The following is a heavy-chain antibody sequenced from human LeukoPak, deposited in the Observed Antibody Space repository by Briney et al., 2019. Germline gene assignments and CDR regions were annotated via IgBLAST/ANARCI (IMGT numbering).Heavy chain of an antibody. CDR2: IYTSGST. CDR3: ARDRQWLLDY. J-gene: IGHJ4*02. D-gene: IGHD6-19*01. V-gene: IGHV4-61*02. Sequence: PSETLSLTCTVSGDSISSGTYYWNWIRQPVGKGLEWIGRIYTSGSTNYNPSLRSRVTISVDTSENQISLKLTSVTAADTAVYYCARDRQWLLDYWGQGTLVTVSS. CDR1: GDSISSGTYY.